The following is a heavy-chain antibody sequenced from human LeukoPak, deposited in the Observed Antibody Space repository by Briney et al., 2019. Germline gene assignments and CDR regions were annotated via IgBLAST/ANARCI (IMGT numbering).Heavy chain of an antibody. CDR1: GFTFGDYA. CDR3: TTDGVGVEGATYDN. CDR2: IRNKVYGGTS. J-gene: IGHJ4*02. D-gene: IGHD1-26*01. V-gene: IGHV3-49*03. Sequence: GGSLRLSCTASGFTFGDYAVSWFRQAPGKGLEWVGFIRNKVYGGTSEYAASVKGRFTISRDNSKSIAFLQMNSLKTEDTAVYYCTTDGVGVEGATYDNWGQGTLVSVSS.